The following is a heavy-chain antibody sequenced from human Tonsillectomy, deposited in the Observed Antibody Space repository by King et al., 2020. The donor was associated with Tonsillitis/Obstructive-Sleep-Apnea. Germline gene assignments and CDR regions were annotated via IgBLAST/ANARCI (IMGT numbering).Heavy chain of an antibody. Sequence: QLQESGPGLVKPSQTLSLTCTVSGGSISSGGYYWSWIRQHPGKGLECIGYIDYSGSTYHNPALKSRVTISVDTSKNQFSLKLSSVTAADTAVYYCASGHYGAAADFFDYWGQGILVTVSS. CDR2: IDYSGST. V-gene: IGHV4-31*03. D-gene: IGHD2-2*01. J-gene: IGHJ4*02. CDR1: GGSISSGGYY. CDR3: ASGHYGAAADFFDY.